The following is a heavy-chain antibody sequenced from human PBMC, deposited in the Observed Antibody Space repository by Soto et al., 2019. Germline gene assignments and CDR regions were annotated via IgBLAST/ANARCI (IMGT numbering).Heavy chain of an antibody. CDR1: GFSFSTYG. J-gene: IGHJ2*01. Sequence: QVQLVESGGGVVQPGNSLGLSCAGSGFSFSTYGMLWVRQAQGNGLEWVAVVGDNGKAKVYADSVKGRFTNSRDNSKKTLHLQMNSLRPEDTAIYYCAKEAAFGEWYLDLWGRGTLVTVSS. CDR3: AKEAAFGEWYLDL. V-gene: IGHV3-30*18. D-gene: IGHD3-10*01. CDR2: VGDNGKAK.